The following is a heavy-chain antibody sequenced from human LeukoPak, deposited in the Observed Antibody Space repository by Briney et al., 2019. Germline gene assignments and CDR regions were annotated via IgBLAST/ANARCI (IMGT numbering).Heavy chain of an antibody. CDR1: GGSISSYY. D-gene: IGHD2-21*02. V-gene: IGHV4-59*01. J-gene: IGHJ4*02. CDR2: IYYSGST. CDR3: ARVVAAMGGIDY. Sequence: SETLSLTCTVSGGSISSYYWSWIRQPPGKGLEWIGYIYYSGSTNYNPSLKSRVTISVDTSKNQFSLKLSSVTAADTAVYYCARVVAAMGGIDYWGQGTLVTVSS.